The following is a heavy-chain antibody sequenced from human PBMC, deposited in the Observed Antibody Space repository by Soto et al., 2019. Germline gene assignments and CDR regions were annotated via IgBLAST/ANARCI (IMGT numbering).Heavy chain of an antibody. D-gene: IGHD5-12*01. CDR2: IRSKTDGGTI. V-gene: IGHV3-15*01. J-gene: IGHJ4*02. CDR1: GFTFSNAW. Sequence: EVQLVESGGGLVKPGESLRLSCAASGFTFSNAWMNWVRQAPGKGLEWVGQIRSKTDGGTIFYPAPVKGRFIISRDDSRDTLYLQMNSLKTEDTAVYYCTTAHSRGPDYWGQGTLVTVSS. CDR3: TTAHSRGPDY.